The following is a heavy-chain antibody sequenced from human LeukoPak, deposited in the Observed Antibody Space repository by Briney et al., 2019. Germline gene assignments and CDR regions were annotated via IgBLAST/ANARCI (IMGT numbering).Heavy chain of an antibody. CDR1: GGSISSGSYY. V-gene: IGHV4-61*10. J-gene: IGHJ4*02. Sequence: SETLSLTCTVSGGSISSGSYYWSWIRQPAGKGLEWIGYIYYSGSTNYNPSLKSRVTISVDTSKNQFSLKLSSVTAADTAVYYCARGYSSGFLGYWGQGTLVTVSS. D-gene: IGHD6-19*01. CDR3: ARGYSSGFLGY. CDR2: IYYSGST.